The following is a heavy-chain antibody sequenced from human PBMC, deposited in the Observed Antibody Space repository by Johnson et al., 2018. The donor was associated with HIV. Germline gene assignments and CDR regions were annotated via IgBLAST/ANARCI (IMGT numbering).Heavy chain of an antibody. D-gene: IGHD4-23*01. CDR3: AKDTGGNSGNDAFDI. Sequence: QMQLVESGGGVVQPGRSLRLSCAASGFIFSSYGIHWVRQAPGKGLQWVGIISSDGSIKYYADSVKGRFTISRDNSKNTLYLQMNGLRTADTAVYYCAKDTGGNSGNDAFDIWGQGTLVTVSS. CDR2: ISSDGSIK. CDR1: GFIFSSYG. J-gene: IGHJ3*02. V-gene: IGHV3-30*05.